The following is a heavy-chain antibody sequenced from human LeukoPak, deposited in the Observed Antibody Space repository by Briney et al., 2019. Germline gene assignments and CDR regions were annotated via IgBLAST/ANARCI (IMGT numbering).Heavy chain of an antibody. CDR3: ARGPYYYGSGSYSNWFDP. D-gene: IGHD3-10*01. V-gene: IGHV4-59*01. Sequence: SETLSLTCTVSGGSISSYYWSWIRQPPGKGLEWIGYIYYSGSTNYNPSLKSRVTISVDTSKNQFSLKLSSVTAADTAVYYCARGPYYYGSGSYSNWFDPWGQGTLVTVSS. CDR2: IYYSGST. J-gene: IGHJ5*02. CDR1: GGSISSYY.